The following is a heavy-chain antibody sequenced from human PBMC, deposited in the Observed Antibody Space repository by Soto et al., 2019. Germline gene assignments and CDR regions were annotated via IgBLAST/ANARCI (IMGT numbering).Heavy chain of an antibody. Sequence: SETLSRTCTASAGSISSDDYYWNWIRQRPGKGLEWIANIYYRGNTNYNPSLKSRIIMSMDMSENQFSLKLTSVTAADPAVYYCARGWDYYGMEVWGQGTTVTVSS. D-gene: IGHD3-16*01. V-gene: IGHV4-31*03. CDR2: IYYRGNT. CDR3: ARGWDYYGMEV. J-gene: IGHJ6*02. CDR1: AGSISSDDYY.